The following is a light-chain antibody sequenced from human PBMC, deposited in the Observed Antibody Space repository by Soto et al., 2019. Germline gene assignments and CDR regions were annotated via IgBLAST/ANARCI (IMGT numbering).Light chain of an antibody. CDR1: QSISSY. Sequence: DIQMTQSPSSLSASVGERVTITCRASQSISSYLNWFQQKPGKAPTLLIFAASRLRSGVPSRFRGSGSGTVFTLTISSLQPEDFATYYCQQTYSALTWTFGQGTKVDIK. V-gene: IGKV1-39*01. CDR2: AAS. J-gene: IGKJ1*01. CDR3: QQTYSALTWT.